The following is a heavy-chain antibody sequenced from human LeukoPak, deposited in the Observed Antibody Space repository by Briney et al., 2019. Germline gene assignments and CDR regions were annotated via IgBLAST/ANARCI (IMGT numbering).Heavy chain of an antibody. CDR3: ARDGGRVVAYAFDI. Sequence: AGGSLRLSCAASGFTFSSYAMSWVRQAPGKGLEWVSVIYSGGSTYYADSVKGRFTISRDNSKNTLYLQMNSLRAEDTAVYYCARDGGRVVAYAFDIWGQGTMVTVSS. CDR2: IYSGGST. V-gene: IGHV3-53*01. D-gene: IGHD2-15*01. CDR1: GFTFSSYA. J-gene: IGHJ3*02.